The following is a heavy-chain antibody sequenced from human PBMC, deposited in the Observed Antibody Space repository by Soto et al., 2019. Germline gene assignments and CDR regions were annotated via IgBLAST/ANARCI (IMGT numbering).Heavy chain of an antibody. CDR1: GYSFTSYW. V-gene: IGHV5-51*01. Sequence: GESLKISCKVSGYSFTSYWFGWVRQMPGTGLESMGDIYPRDSHTRYVPSFQGQVTISADKSIITAYLQWSSLYASATPVCYWARPLGVRGVTSGEYYYSGMDVWGQGTTVTVS. CDR3: ARPLGVRGVTSGEYYYSGMDV. D-gene: IGHD3-10*01. J-gene: IGHJ6*02. CDR2: IYPRDSHT.